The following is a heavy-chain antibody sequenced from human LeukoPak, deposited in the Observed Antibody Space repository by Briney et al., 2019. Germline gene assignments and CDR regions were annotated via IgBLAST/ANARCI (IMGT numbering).Heavy chain of an antibody. CDR1: GYTFTGYY. CDR3: ARGSRGYSGYYSY. CDR2: INPNSGGT. J-gene: IGHJ4*02. V-gene: IGHV1-2*02. Sequence: ASVKVSCKASGYTFTGYYMHWVRQAPGQGLEWMGWINPNSGGTDYAQKFQGRVTMTRDTSISTAYMELSRLRSDDTAVYYCARGSRGYSGYYSYWGQGTLVTVPS. D-gene: IGHD5-12*01.